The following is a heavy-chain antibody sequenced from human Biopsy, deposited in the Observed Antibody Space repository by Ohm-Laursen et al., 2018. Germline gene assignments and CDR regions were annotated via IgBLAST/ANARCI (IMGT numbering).Heavy chain of an antibody. V-gene: IGHV1-69*06. Sequence: SSVKVSCKAPGGTFSNYGVNWVRQAPGQGLEWLGGNIPILGTGNYTQKFQDRVTVAADTSTSTATMELRSLRSDDTAVYYCATKLTGYFHHWGQGTLVTVSS. J-gene: IGHJ1*01. CDR3: ATKLTGYFHH. CDR2: NIPILGTG. CDR1: GGTFSNYG. D-gene: IGHD3-9*01.